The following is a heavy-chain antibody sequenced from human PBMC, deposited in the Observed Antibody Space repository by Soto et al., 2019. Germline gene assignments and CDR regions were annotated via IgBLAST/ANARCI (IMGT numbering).Heavy chain of an antibody. Sequence: SETLSLTCTVSGGSISSYYWSWIRQPPGKGLEWIGYIYYSGSTNYNPSLKSRVTISVDTSKNQFSLKLSSVTAADTAVYYCARGVDCSGGSCYSDWFDPWGLGTLVTVSS. CDR1: GGSISSYY. CDR3: ARGVDCSGGSCYSDWFDP. CDR2: IYYSGST. D-gene: IGHD2-15*01. J-gene: IGHJ5*02. V-gene: IGHV4-59*01.